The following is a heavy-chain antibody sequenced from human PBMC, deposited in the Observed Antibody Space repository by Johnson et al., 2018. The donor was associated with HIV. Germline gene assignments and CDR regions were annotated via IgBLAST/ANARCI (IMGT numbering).Heavy chain of an antibody. CDR2: NWNGGST. V-gene: IGHV3-53*01. J-gene: IGHJ3*02. CDR3: AKEGQLGDAFDI. CDR1: GFIVSSNY. D-gene: IGHD6-6*01. Sequence: VQVVESGGGLIQPGGSLRLSCAASGFIVSSNYMSWVRQAPGKGLEWVSGLNWNGGSTVYADSVQGRFTISRDNSKNTLYLQMNSLRAEDTAVYYCAKEGQLGDAFDIWGQGTMVTVSS.